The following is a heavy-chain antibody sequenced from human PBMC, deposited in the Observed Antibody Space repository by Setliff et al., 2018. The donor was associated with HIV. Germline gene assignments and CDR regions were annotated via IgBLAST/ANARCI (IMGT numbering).Heavy chain of an antibody. Sequence: SVKVSCKVSGGTFTRNCISWVRQAPGQGLEWMGGILPFFDTANYAQKFQGRVTITADESTSTVHMELSSLTSEDTAVYYCARDGSGRFRSGPYYDHWGRGTLVTVSS. V-gene: IGHV1-69*13. CDR1: GGTFTRNC. D-gene: IGHD1-26*01. CDR2: ILPFFDTA. CDR3: ARDGSGRFRSGPYYDH. J-gene: IGHJ4*02.